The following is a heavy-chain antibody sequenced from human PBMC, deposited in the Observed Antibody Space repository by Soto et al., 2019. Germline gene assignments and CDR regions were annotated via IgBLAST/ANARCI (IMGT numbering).Heavy chain of an antibody. J-gene: IGHJ6*02. CDR1: GFTFRSFG. D-gene: IGHD6-13*01. Sequence: QVQLVESGGGVIQPGTSLSLSCGSSGFTFRSFGMYWVRQAPGKGLEWVAVVSYDGSQKYYADSVKGRFTVSRDNAKNMLYLKMNSLGGEDTAVYYCAKDVGQQLVLNYGMDVWGQGTTVTVSS. CDR3: AKDVGQQLVLNYGMDV. V-gene: IGHV3-30*18. CDR2: VSYDGSQK.